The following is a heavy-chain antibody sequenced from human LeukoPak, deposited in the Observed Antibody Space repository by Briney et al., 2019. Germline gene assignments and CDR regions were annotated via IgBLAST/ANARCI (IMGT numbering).Heavy chain of an antibody. D-gene: IGHD4-17*01. CDR2: ISGYNGNT. CDR1: GGTFTSYG. Sequence: GASVKVSCKASGGTFTSYGITWVRQAPGQGLEWMGWISGYNGNTNYEQKLQGRVTMTTDTSTSTAYMELRSLRSDDTAVYYCARWSGDYGDSGLDYWGQETLVTVSS. J-gene: IGHJ4*02. V-gene: IGHV1-18*01. CDR3: ARWSGDYGDSGLDY.